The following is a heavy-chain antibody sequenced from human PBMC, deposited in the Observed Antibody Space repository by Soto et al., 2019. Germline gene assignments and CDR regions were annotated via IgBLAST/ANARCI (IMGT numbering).Heavy chain of an antibody. V-gene: IGHV3-23*01. CDR3: AKGPDGSGYYHNWFDS. CDR2: ISRTGDSA. CDR1: GFSFSDYA. D-gene: IGHD3-22*01. Sequence: EVHLLESGGALVQPGGSLTLSCAASGFSFSDYAMSWVRQAPGKGLEWVSSISRTGDSAYYADSVKGRFAISRDRSKNSLSLQMKCLKVEDTAVYYCAKGPDGSGYYHNWFDSWGQGTLITVSS. J-gene: IGHJ5*01.